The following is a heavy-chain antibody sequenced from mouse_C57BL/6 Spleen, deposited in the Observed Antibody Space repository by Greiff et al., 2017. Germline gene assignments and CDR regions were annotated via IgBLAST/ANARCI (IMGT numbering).Heavy chain of an antibody. J-gene: IGHJ2*01. CDR2: ISDGGSYT. CDR3: ARDAYGNHFDY. Sequence: EVQLVESGGGLVKPGGSLKLSCAASGFTFSSYAMSWVRQTPEKRLEWVATISDGGSYTYYPDNVKGRFTISRDNAKNNLYLQMSHLKSEDTAMYYCARDAYGNHFDYGGQGTTLTVSS. V-gene: IGHV5-4*01. CDR1: GFTFSSYA. D-gene: IGHD2-1*01.